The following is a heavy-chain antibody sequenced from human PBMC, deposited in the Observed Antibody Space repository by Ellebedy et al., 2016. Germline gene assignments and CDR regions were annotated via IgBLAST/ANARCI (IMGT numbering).Heavy chain of an antibody. V-gene: IGHV3-7*01. CDR1: GFTFSRNR. CDR3: ARGDYGDYIGYACDI. Sequence: GGSLRLXCAASGFTFSRNRMTWVRQAPGKGLEWVANMNQDGNKKYYVDSVKGRFTISRDNAKNSLYLLMNSLRAEDTAVYYCARGDYGDYIGYACDIWGQGTMVTISS. J-gene: IGHJ3*02. CDR2: MNQDGNKK. D-gene: IGHD4-17*01.